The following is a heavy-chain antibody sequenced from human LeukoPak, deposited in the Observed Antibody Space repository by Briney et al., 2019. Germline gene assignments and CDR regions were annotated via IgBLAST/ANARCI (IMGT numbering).Heavy chain of an antibody. D-gene: IGHD6-13*01. CDR3: AKLTAARSDDAFDI. J-gene: IGHJ3*02. Sequence: PGGSLRLSCAASGFTFSSYGMSWVRQAPGKGLEWVSLISWDGGSTYYADSVKGRFTISRDNSKNSLYLQMDSLRTEDTALYYCAKLTAARSDDAFDIWGQGTMVTVSS. CDR2: ISWDGGST. V-gene: IGHV3-43*01. CDR1: GFTFSSYG.